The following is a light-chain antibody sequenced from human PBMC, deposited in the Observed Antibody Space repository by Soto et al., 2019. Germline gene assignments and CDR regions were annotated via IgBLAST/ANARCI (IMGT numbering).Light chain of an antibody. CDR1: SSNIGAGYD. J-gene: IGLJ3*02. Sequence: QSVLTQPPSVSGAPGQRVTISCTGSSSNIGAGYDGHWYQQRPGTAPKLLIYGNSNRPSGFPDRFSGSKSGTSASLAITGLQAEDEADYYCQSYDSRLSVLWGFGGGTKLPVL. CDR2: GNS. V-gene: IGLV1-40*01. CDR3: QSYDSRLSVLWG.